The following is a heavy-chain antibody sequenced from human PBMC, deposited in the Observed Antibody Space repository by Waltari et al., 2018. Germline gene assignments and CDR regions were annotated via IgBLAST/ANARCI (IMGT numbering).Heavy chain of an antibody. D-gene: IGHD3-16*01. CDR1: GFTFNNYA. Sequence: EVQLLESGGGLVQHGGSLRLSCAAPGFTFNNYAMSWVRQAPGKGLEWVSVIYSGGTTYYADSVKGRFTISRDNSKNTLYLQMNSLRPEDTAVYHCAKEDFGGVDHWGQGTLVTVSS. CDR3: AKEDFGGVDH. CDR2: VIYSGGTT. V-gene: IGHV3-23*03. J-gene: IGHJ5*02.